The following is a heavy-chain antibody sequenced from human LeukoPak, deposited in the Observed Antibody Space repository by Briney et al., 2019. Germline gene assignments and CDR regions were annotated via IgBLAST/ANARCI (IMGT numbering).Heavy chain of an antibody. Sequence: GGSLRLSCAASGFTFSSYEMSWIRQAPGKGLEWVSYISSSGSTIYYADSVKGRFTISRDNAKNSLYLQMNSLRAEDTAVYYCARVGADYDILTGYPAYYFDYWGQGTLVTVSS. CDR2: ISSSGSTI. CDR1: GFTFSSYE. J-gene: IGHJ4*02. CDR3: ARVGADYDILTGYPAYYFDY. V-gene: IGHV3-48*03. D-gene: IGHD3-9*01.